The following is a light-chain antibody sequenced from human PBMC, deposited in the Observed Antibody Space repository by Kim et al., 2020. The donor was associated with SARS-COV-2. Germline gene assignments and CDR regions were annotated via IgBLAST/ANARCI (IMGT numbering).Light chain of an antibody. Sequence: EIVMTQSPATLSVSPGERATLSCRASQNVRSNLAWHQQKPGQAPRLLIYGASTRATGIPDRISGSGSGTEFTLTITSLQSEDFAVYYCQQYNNWPITFGQGTRLEIK. J-gene: IGKJ5*01. CDR1: QNVRSN. CDR3: QQYNNWPIT. CDR2: GAS. V-gene: IGKV3-15*01.